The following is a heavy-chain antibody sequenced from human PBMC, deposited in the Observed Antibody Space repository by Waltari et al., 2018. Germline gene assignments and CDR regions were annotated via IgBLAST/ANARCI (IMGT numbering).Heavy chain of an antibody. V-gene: IGHV4-39*01. CDR1: GGSISSSSYY. J-gene: IGHJ3*02. CDR2: IYYSGST. D-gene: IGHD2-15*01. CDR3: ARRGGYCSGGSCFTYAFHI. Sequence: QLQLQESGLGLVKPSETLSLTCTVSGGSISSSSYYWGWIRQPPGKGLEWIGSIYYSGSTYYNPALKSRVTISVDTSKNQFSLKLSSVTAADTAVYYCARRGGYCSGGSCFTYAFHIWGQGTMVTVSS.